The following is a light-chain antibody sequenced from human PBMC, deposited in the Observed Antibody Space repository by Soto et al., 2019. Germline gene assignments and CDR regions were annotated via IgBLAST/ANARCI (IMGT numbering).Light chain of an antibody. V-gene: IGKV1-5*01. CDR3: QQYSSFSRT. Sequence: DIQVTQSPSTLSASVGDIVTITCRASQTISTWLSWYQQKPGKAPELLIYDASTLESGVPSRFSGSGSGTEFSLTISSLQPDDFATFYCQQYSSFSRTFGQGTKVHIK. CDR2: DAS. CDR1: QTISTW. J-gene: IGKJ1*01.